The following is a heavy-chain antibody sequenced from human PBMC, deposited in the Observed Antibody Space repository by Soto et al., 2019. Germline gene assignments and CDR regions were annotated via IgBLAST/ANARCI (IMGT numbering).Heavy chain of an antibody. CDR1: GGSISKFY. J-gene: IGHJ5*02. CDR3: VRVGSKTLRDWFDP. V-gene: IGHV4-4*07. CDR2: VYATGTT. Sequence: QVHLQESGPGLVKPSETLSLSCSVSGGSISKFYWSWIRKTAGKGLEWMGRVYATGTTDYNPSLRSRVAMSVDISRKTFSLRLTSVTAADTGMYYCVRVGSKTLRDWFDPWGQGKLVTVSS.